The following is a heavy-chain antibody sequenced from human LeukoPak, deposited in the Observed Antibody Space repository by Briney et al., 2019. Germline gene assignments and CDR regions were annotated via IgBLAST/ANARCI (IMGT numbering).Heavy chain of an antibody. CDR1: GFTFSSYA. CDR2: ISYDGSNK. J-gene: IGHJ5*02. CDR3: ARSELSLGWFDP. Sequence: GGSLRLSRAASGFTFSSYAMHWVRQAPGKGLEWVAVISYDGSNKYYADSVKGRFTISRDNSNNTLYLQMNSLRAEDTAVYYCARSELSLGWFDPWGQGTLVTVSS. D-gene: IGHD3-16*02. V-gene: IGHV3-30*04.